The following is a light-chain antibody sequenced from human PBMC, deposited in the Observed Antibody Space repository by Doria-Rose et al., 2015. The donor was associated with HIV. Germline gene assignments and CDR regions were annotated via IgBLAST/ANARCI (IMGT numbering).Light chain of an antibody. J-gene: IGKJ1*01. CDR3: QQYFSTPPT. Sequence: IQVTQSPDSLAVSLGERATINCKSSQSVLSSSKNKNYLAWYQQKSGQPPKLLIYWASTRESGVPDRISGSGSGTDFTLTISSLQAEDVAVYYCQQYFSTPPTFGQGTKVEIK. V-gene: IGKV4-1*01. CDR2: WAS. CDR1: QSVLSSSKNKNY.